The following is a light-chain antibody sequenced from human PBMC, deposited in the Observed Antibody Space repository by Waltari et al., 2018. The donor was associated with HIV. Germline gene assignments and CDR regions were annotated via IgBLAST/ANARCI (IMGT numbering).Light chain of an antibody. CDR2: VST. J-gene: IGKJ1*01. CDR1: QNIGSY. V-gene: IGKV1-39*01. CDR3: QQSYSKPRT. Sequence: DIQMTQSPPSLTASVGDRVTITCRASQNIGSYLNWYQLRPGQAPNVLIYVSTNLPTGFPWRFSGRGSGTDFTLTITDLQPEDFVFYFCQQSYSKPRTFGQGTK.